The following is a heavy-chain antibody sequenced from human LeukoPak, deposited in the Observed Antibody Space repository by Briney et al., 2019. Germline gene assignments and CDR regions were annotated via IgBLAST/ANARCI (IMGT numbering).Heavy chain of an antibody. CDR1: GFTFSSYA. Sequence: PGGSLRLSCAASGFTFSSYAMHWVRQAPGKGLEWVAVISYDGSNKYYADSVKGRFTISRDNTKNTLYLQMNSLRAEDTAVFYCARPGTAVAVMYYFDYWGQGTLVTVSS. CDR2: ISYDGSNK. CDR3: ARPGTAVAVMYYFDY. J-gene: IGHJ4*02. D-gene: IGHD6-19*01. V-gene: IGHV3-30*04.